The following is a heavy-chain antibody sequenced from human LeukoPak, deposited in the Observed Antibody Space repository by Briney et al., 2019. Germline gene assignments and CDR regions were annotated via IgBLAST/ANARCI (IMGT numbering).Heavy chain of an antibody. Sequence: PGGSLRLSCVASGFTFSNYAMHWVRQAPGKGLERVAVISYDGGDKYYADSVKGRFTISRDNSKNTLYLQMNSLRAEDTAVYYCARNGIVGPTAFDYWGQGTLVTVSS. CDR3: ARNGIVGPTAFDY. J-gene: IGHJ4*02. V-gene: IGHV3-30-3*01. D-gene: IGHD1-26*01. CDR1: GFTFSNYA. CDR2: ISYDGGDK.